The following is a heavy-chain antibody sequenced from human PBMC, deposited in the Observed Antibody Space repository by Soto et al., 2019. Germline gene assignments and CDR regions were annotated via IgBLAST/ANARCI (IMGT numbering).Heavy chain of an antibody. D-gene: IGHD5-18*01. CDR1: GLSVSGVS. J-gene: IGHJ4*02. CDR2: MHRGGST. Sequence: GRSRRLSCVVSGLSVSGVSILWVRQATGKGLEWVSLMHRGGSTDNADSVKGRFTSSRDKSKNTLYLHMNGLRVEDTAVYYCARVNTTLVDHFDCWGQGTLVTVSS. V-gene: IGHV3-53*01. CDR3: ARVNTTLVDHFDC.